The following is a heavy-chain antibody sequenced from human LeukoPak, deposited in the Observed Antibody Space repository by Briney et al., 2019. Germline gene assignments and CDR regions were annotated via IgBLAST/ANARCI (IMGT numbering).Heavy chain of an antibody. J-gene: IGHJ3*02. D-gene: IGHD3-22*01. Sequence: SVKVSCKASGGTFSSYAISWVRQAPGQGLEWMGRIIPILGIANYAQKFQGRVTMTEDTSTDTAYMELSSLRSEDTAVYYCATSDSSGYYYVGDAFDIWGQGTMVTVSS. CDR2: IIPILGIA. CDR3: ATSDSSGYYYVGDAFDI. V-gene: IGHV1-69*04. CDR1: GGTFSSYA.